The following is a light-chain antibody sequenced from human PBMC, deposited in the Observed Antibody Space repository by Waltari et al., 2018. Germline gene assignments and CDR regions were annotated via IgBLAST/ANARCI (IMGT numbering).Light chain of an antibody. J-gene: IGLJ1*01. CDR1: SGNIANNY. Sequence: NFVLTQPHSMSESPGKTVTISCTRSSGNIANNYVHWYQHRPGSSPTTVIYEDNQRPSGVPGRFSGSSDSSSNSASLTISGLKTEDEADYYCQSYDGSNPYVFGSGTRVTVL. V-gene: IGLV6-57*01. CDR2: EDN. CDR3: QSYDGSNPYV.